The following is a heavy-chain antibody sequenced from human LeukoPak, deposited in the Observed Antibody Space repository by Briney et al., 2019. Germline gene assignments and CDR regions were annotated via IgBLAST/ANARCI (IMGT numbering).Heavy chain of an antibody. D-gene: IGHD3-22*01. CDR3: ARGGRYDSSGYLHYFDY. J-gene: IGHJ4*02. V-gene: IGHV3-30*03. CDR2: ISYDGSNK. Sequence: GGSLRLSCAASGFTFSSYGMHWVRQAPGKGLEWVAVISYDGSNKYYADSVKGRFTISRDNSKNTLCLQMNSLRAEDTAVYYCARGGRYDSSGYLHYFDYWGQGTLVTVSS. CDR1: GFTFSSYG.